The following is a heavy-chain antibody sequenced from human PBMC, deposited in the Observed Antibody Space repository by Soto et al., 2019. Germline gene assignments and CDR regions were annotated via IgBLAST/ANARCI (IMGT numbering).Heavy chain of an antibody. CDR1: GVSISSSSYY. V-gene: IGHV4-39*01. CDR3: ATLWGQD. J-gene: IGHJ4*02. Sequence: QLQLQESGPGLVKPSETLSLTCTVSGVSISSSSYYWGWLRQPPGKGLEWIGRIYYSGSTYYHPSLKSGVTISVDTSKNQFSLKLSSVTAADTAVYYCATLWGQDWGQGTLVTVSS. CDR2: IYYSGST. D-gene: IGHD3-10*01.